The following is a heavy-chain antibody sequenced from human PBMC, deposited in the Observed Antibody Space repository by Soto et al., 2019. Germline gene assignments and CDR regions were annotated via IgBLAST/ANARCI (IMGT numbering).Heavy chain of an antibody. CDR1: GYTFTSYA. V-gene: IGHV1-3*01. Sequence: ASVKVSCKASGYTFTSYAMHWVRQAPGRRLEWMGWINAGNGNTKYSQKFQGRVTITRDTSASTAYMELSSLRSEDTAVYYCAREVDSSGWYGIHNWFDPWGQGTLVTVSS. CDR3: AREVDSSGWYGIHNWFDP. CDR2: INAGNGNT. D-gene: IGHD6-19*01. J-gene: IGHJ5*02.